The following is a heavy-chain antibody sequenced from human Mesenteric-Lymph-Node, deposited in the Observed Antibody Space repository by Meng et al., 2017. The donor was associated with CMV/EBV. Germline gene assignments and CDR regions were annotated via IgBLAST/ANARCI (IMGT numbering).Heavy chain of an antibody. CDR1: GFPFSSYS. V-gene: IGHV3-21*01. CDR2: ISSSSSYI. D-gene: IGHD6-13*01. J-gene: IGHJ4*02. CDR3: ARDIGGSS. Sequence: SCTASGFPFSSYSMTWVRQAPGKGLEWVSSISSSSSYISYADSVKGRFTISRDNAKNSLYLQMNSLRAEDTAVYYCARDIGGSSWGQGTLVTVSS.